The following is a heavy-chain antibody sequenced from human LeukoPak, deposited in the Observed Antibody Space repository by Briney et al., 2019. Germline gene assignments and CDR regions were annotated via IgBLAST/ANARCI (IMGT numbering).Heavy chain of an antibody. D-gene: IGHD3-3*01. CDR3: TNSYSDFWIDY. CDR1: GFTFSGSA. Sequence: GGSLRLSCAASGFTFSGSAMHWVRQASGKGLEWVGRIRSKANSYATAYTSSVKGRFTISRDDSMNTVYLQMNSLKTEDTAVYYCTNSYSDFWIDYWGQGTLVTVSS. J-gene: IGHJ4*02. CDR2: IRSKANSYAT. V-gene: IGHV3-73*01.